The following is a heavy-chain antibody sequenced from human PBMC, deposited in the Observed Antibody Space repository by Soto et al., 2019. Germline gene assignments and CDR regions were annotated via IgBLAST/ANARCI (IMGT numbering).Heavy chain of an antibody. CDR2: ISAYNGNT. CDR1: GYTFTNYG. J-gene: IGHJ6*02. D-gene: IGHD1-26*01. Sequence: QVQLVQSGAEVKKPGASVKVSCKASGYTFTNYGINWVRQAPGQGLEWMGWISAYNGNTNYAQKLQGRVTMTTDTSTSTASMELRSLRSDDTAVSYCARVWVGTTFAYYYGMDVWGQGTTVTVSS. V-gene: IGHV1-18*01. CDR3: ARVWVGTTFAYYYGMDV.